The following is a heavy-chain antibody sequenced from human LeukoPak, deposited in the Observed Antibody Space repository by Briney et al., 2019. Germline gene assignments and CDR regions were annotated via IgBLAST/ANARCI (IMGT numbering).Heavy chain of an antibody. J-gene: IGHJ4*02. CDR2: IKSKTDGVTT. CDR1: GFTFSNAW. CDR3: TTDNYDSSGFPLQFFDY. Sequence: PGGSLRLSCAGSGFTFSNAWMRWVGQAPGKGLEGGGRIKSKTDGVTTDYAAPVQGILTISRGDSKHTLYLQMNSLNTEDTAVYYCTTDNYDSSGFPLQFFDYWGQGTLVTVSS. V-gene: IGHV3-15*01. D-gene: IGHD3-22*01.